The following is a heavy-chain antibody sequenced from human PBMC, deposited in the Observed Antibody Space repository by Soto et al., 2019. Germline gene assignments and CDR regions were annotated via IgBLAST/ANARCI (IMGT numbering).Heavy chain of an antibody. CDR1: GFTFTDFY. CDR2: IRPDGSET. Sequence: EVQLVQSGGGLVQPWGSLRLSCVGSGFTFTDFYMNWVRQAPGKGLEWVANIRPDGSETNYVESVKGRFTTSRDNAKNSLFLQMNSLRADDTAVYYCAGWGGHDYNYWDQGILVTVSS. J-gene: IGHJ4*02. D-gene: IGHD4-4*01. V-gene: IGHV3-7*03. CDR3: AGWGGHDYNY.